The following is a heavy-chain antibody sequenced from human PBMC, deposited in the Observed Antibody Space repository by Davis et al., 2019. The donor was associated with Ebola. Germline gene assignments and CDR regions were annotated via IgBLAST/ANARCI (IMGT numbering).Heavy chain of an antibody. CDR3: ARDGPDYYGLDV. V-gene: IGHV1-46*02. J-gene: IGHJ6*02. CDR2: INPSGGST. CDR1: GYTFNSYY. Sequence: ASVKVSCKASGYTFNSYYIHWVRQAPGQGLEWMGIINPSGGSTTYAQKFQGRFTVTSDTSTSTVFMELSSLRSEDTAVYYCARDGPDYYGLDVWGQGTAVTVSS.